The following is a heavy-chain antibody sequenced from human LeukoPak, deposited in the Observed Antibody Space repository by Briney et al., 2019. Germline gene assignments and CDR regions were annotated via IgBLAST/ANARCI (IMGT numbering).Heavy chain of an antibody. CDR1: GGSISSSNW. V-gene: IGHV4-4*02. J-gene: IGHJ5*02. CDR3: ARAPYDFWSGYLPYWFDP. Sequence: SETLSLTCAVSGGSISSSNWWSWVRQPPGKGLEWIGEIYHSGSTNYNPSLKSRVTISVDTSKNQFSLKLSSVTAADTAVYYCARAPYDFWSGYLPYWFDPWGQGTLVAVSS. CDR2: IYHSGST. D-gene: IGHD3-3*01.